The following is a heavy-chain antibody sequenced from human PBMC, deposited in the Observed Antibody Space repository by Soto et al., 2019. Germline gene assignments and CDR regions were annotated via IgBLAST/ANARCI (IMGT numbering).Heavy chain of an antibody. D-gene: IGHD2-8*01. CDR3: ARYAGLGSMHYYGMDV. Sequence: GDSLRISYRCSGYSFTNYWVVWVRQLPGKGLEWMGMFYPDDSDTRYSPSFQGQVTLSADKSISTAYLQWSSLKASDTAIYFCARYAGLGSMHYYGMDVWGQGTTVTVS. V-gene: IGHV5-51*01. J-gene: IGHJ6*02. CDR1: GYSFTNYW. CDR2: FYPDDSDT.